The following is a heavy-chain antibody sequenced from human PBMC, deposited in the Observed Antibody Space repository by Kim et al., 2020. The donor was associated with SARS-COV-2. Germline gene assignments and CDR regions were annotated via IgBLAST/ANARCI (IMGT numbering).Heavy chain of an antibody. CDR2: EK. CDR3: ARDYWSGYHY. V-gene: IGHV3-7*01. Sequence: EKYYVDSVKGRFTISRDNAKNSLYLQMNSLRAEDTAVYYCARDYWSGYHYWGQGTLVTVSS. J-gene: IGHJ4*02. D-gene: IGHD3-3*01.